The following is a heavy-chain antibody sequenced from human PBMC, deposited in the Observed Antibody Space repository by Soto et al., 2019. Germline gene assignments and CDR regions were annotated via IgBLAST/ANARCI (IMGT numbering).Heavy chain of an antibody. CDR1: GYTFTSYG. D-gene: IGHD6-13*01. CDR2: ISAYNGNT. J-gene: IGHJ6*02. Sequence: ASVKVSCKASGYTFTSYGISWVRQAPGQGLEWMGWISAYNGNTNYAQKLQGRVTMTTDTSTSTAYMELRSLRSDDTAVYYCARGGVGSSWYSLPHLAVYYGMDVWGQGTTVTVSS. CDR3: ARGGVGSSWYSLPHLAVYYGMDV. V-gene: IGHV1-18*01.